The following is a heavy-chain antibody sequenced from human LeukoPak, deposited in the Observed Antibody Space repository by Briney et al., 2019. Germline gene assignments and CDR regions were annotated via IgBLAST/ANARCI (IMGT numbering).Heavy chain of an antibody. J-gene: IGHJ4*02. V-gene: IGHV4-4*02. CDR2: IHHNGGT. CDR3: AKHGGFHFDS. D-gene: IGHD3-16*01. Sequence: SETLSLTCAVSGGSINKFWSWVRQPPGKGLEWIGQIHHNGGTSYNPSLRSRVTMSIDKSKNQFSLHLNSVTAADTAMYYCAKHGGFHFDSWGQGALVTVSS. CDR1: GGSINKF.